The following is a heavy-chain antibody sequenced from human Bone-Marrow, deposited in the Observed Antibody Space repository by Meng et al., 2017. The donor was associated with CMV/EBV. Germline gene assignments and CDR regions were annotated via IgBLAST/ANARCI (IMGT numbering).Heavy chain of an antibody. J-gene: IGHJ4*02. CDR3: ASQRNH. CDR2: ISYDGSRK. CDR1: GFTFSSLA. Sequence: GGSLRLSCAASGFTFSSLAMHWVRQAPGKGLEWVTVISYDGSRKYYADSVKGRFTISRDNSKNTLYLQMDSLRAEDTAVYYCASQRNHWGQGTLVTVSS. V-gene: IGHV3-30*04.